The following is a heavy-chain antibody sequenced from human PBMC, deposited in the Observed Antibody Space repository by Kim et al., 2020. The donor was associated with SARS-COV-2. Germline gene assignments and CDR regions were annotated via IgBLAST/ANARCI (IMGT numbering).Heavy chain of an antibody. CDR3: ARLLYSNRCYAADY. CDR2: IWYDGSNK. Sequence: GGSLRLSCAASGFTFSSYGMHWVRQAPGKGLEWVAVIWYDGSNKYYADSVKGRITISRDNSKNTLYLQMNSLRAEDTAVYYCARLLYSNRCYAADYWGQGTLVTVSS. CDR1: GFTFSSYG. D-gene: IGHD6-13*01. J-gene: IGHJ4*02. V-gene: IGHV3-33*01.